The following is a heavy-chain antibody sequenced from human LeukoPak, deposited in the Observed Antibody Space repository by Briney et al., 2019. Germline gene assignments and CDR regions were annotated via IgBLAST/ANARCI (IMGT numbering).Heavy chain of an antibody. V-gene: IGHV3-66*01. CDR2: IYSGGST. Sequence: GGSLRLSCAAPGFTVSSNYMSWVRQAPGKGLQWVSVIYSGGSTYYADSVKGRFTISRDNSKNTLYLQMNSLRAEDTAVYYCAREMVYGGGYWGQETLVSVSS. CDR1: GFTVSSNY. J-gene: IGHJ4*02. D-gene: IGHD2-8*01. CDR3: AREMVYGGGY.